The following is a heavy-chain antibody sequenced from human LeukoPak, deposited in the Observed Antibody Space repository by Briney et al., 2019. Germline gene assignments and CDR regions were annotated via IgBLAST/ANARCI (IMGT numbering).Heavy chain of an antibody. V-gene: IGHV3-9*01. D-gene: IGHD6-19*01. Sequence: PGGSLRLSCAVSGFTFHESDMHWVRQPPGKGPEWVAGIGWNGGILGYADSVKGRFTISRDNGKSSLYLQMNSLRLEDTAFYYCVKDSGTQYFHRWGQGTLVTVSS. CDR3: VKDSGTQYFHR. CDR2: IGWNGGIL. J-gene: IGHJ1*01. CDR1: GFTFHESD.